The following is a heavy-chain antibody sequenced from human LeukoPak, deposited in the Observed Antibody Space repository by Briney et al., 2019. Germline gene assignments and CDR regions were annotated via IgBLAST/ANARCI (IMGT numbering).Heavy chain of an antibody. Sequence: PGRSLRLSCAASGFTFSSYAMHWVRQAPGKGLEWVAVISYDGSNKYYADSVKGRFTISRDNSKNTLYPQMNSLRAEDTAVYYCARDPRDYYDSSGYYYFYYYYGMDVWGQGTTVTVSS. V-gene: IGHV3-30*04. D-gene: IGHD3-22*01. CDR3: ARDPRDYYDSSGYYYFYYYYGMDV. CDR2: ISYDGSNK. CDR1: GFTFSSYA. J-gene: IGHJ6*02.